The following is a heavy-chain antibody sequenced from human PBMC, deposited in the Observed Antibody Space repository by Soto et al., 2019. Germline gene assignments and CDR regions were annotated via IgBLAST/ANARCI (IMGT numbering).Heavy chain of an antibody. CDR1: GDSINSYY. V-gene: IGHV4-59*01. D-gene: IGHD3-22*01. CDR3: ARTYDNSGPNSGGYAFDI. Sequence: QVQLQESGPGLVKPSETLSFTCTVSGDSINSYYWSWIRQPPGKGLEWIAYFYKSGTTNYNPSLKSRVTISVDTSKNQFSLKLSSVTAAGTAVYYCARTYDNSGPNSGGYAFDIWGQGTMLTVSS. J-gene: IGHJ3*02. CDR2: FYKSGTT.